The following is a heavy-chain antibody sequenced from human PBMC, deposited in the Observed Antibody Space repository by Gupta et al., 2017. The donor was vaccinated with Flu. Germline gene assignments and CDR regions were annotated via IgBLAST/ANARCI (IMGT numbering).Heavy chain of an antibody. V-gene: IGHV4-4*07. CDR2: SHANGHT. J-gene: IGHJ3*01. Sequence: QLQLQESGPGLVKPSETLSLTCTVSGASVNDFYWSWIRQPAGKGPEWIGRSHANGHTNYNPSYGSRVIMSVDTSKNQGSLRLTSVTAADTAVYRCAKLLWPANLGNFVVWGQGTMVTVFS. D-gene: IGHD3-10*01. CDR3: AKLLWPANLGNFVV. CDR1: GASVNDFY.